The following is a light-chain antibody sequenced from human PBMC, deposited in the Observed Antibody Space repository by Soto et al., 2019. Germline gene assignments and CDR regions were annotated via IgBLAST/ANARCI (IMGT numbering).Light chain of an antibody. Sequence: EIVLTQSPGTLSLSPGERATLSCRASQSVSSSFLAWYQQKPGQAPRLLIYGASSRATSIPDRFSGSGSGTVFTLSISRLEPEDCAVYFCQQDGSSPPWTFGQGTKVEIK. CDR1: QSVSSSF. V-gene: IGKV3-20*01. CDR3: QQDGSSPPWT. CDR2: GAS. J-gene: IGKJ1*01.